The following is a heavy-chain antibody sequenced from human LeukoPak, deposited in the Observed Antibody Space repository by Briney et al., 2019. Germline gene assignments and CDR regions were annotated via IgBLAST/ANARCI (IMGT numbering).Heavy chain of an antibody. Sequence: GASVKVSCKASGYTFTSYGISWVRQAPGQGLEWMGWISAYNGNTNYAQKLQGRVTMTTDTSTSTAYMELRSLRSDDTAVYYCARDRTHRPWAAYYDSSGYPEGAFDIWGQGTMVTVSS. CDR3: ARDRTHRPWAAYYDSSGYPEGAFDI. V-gene: IGHV1-18*01. J-gene: IGHJ3*02. D-gene: IGHD3-22*01. CDR2: ISAYNGNT. CDR1: GYTFTSYG.